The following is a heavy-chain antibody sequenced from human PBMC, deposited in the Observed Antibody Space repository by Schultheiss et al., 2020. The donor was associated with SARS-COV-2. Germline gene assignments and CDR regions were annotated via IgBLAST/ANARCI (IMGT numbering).Heavy chain of an antibody. CDR1: GFTFGDYA. CDR3: AKSWSLGQQLVTATYFQH. J-gene: IGHJ1*01. D-gene: IGHD6-13*01. CDR2: IVWNSGRI. Sequence: GGSLRLSCAASGFTFGDYAMHWVRQAPGKGLEWVSGIVWNSGRIVYADSVKGRFTISRDNAKNSLYLKMNSLRAEDTALYYCAKSWSLGQQLVTATYFQHWGRGTLVTVSS. V-gene: IGHV3-9*01.